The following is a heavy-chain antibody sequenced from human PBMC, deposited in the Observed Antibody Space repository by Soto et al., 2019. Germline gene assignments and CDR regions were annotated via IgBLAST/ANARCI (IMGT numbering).Heavy chain of an antibody. Sequence: SETLSLTCAVSGGSISSSNWWSWVRQPPGKGLEWIGEIYHSGSTNYNLSLKSRVTISVDNSKNQFSLKLNSVTAADTAVYYCARGSTGLLDYWGQGTLVTVSS. CDR3: ARGSTGLLDY. D-gene: IGHD2-8*02. CDR2: IYHSGST. V-gene: IGHV4-4*02. J-gene: IGHJ4*02. CDR1: GGSISSSNW.